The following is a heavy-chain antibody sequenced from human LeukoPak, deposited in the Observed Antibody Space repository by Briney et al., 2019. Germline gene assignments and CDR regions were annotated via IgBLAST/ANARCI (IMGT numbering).Heavy chain of an antibody. D-gene: IGHD3-10*01. Sequence: SETLSLTCTVSGGSISSRSYYWGWIRQPPGKGLEWIGIIYYSGSTYYNPSLKSRVTISVDTSKNQFSLKLSSVTAADTAVYYCARTRYYYNSRSYGAPYYFDYWGQGTLVTVSS. CDR3: ARTRYYYNSRSYGAPYYFDY. CDR1: GGSISSRSYY. CDR2: IYYSGST. V-gene: IGHV4-39*01. J-gene: IGHJ4*02.